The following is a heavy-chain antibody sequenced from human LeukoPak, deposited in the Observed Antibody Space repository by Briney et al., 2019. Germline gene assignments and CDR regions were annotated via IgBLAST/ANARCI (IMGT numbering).Heavy chain of an antibody. Sequence: ASVKVSCNASGYAFTSNGISWGRHGPGQGLEWMGWMSAYNGNTNYAQKFQGRVTMTTDTSTSTAYMELRSLRSDDTAVYYCARPIVVVPAALGFDYWGREPWSPSPQ. J-gene: IGHJ4*02. CDR3: ARPIVVVPAALGFDY. D-gene: IGHD2-2*01. CDR2: MSAYNGNT. V-gene: IGHV1-18*01. CDR1: GYAFTSNG.